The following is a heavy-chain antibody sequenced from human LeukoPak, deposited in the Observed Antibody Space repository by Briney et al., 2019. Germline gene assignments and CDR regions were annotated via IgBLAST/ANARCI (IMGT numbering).Heavy chain of an antibody. D-gene: IGHD6-6*01. CDR1: GGSISSSSYY. CDR2: INHSGST. CDR3: ARGPGGSSLPFDY. J-gene: IGHJ4*02. Sequence: SSETLSLTCTVSGGSISSSSYYWGWIRQPPGKGLEWIGEINHSGSTNYNPSLKSRVTISVDTSKNQFSLKLSSVTAADTAVYYCARGPGGSSLPFDYWGQGTLVTVSS. V-gene: IGHV4-39*07.